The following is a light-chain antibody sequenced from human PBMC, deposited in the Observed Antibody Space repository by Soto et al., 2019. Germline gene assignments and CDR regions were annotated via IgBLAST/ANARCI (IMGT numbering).Light chain of an antibody. J-gene: IGLJ1*01. CDR3: QSYDSYLSHFYV. CDR1: GSDVGGYNY. CDR2: DVT. Sequence: QSVLTQPRSVSGSPGQSVTISCFGTGSDVGGYNYVSWYQQHPGKAPQLMIYDVTKRPSGVPDRFSGSKSGNTASLTISGLQAEDEADYYCQSYDSYLSHFYVFGTGTKVTVL. V-gene: IGLV2-11*01.